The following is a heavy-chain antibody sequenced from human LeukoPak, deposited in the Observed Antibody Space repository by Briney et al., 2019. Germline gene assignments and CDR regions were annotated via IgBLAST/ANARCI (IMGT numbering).Heavy chain of an antibody. CDR2: IHHDGSNK. CDR1: GFTFSSYG. D-gene: IGHD3-16*01. CDR3: ARDGVMITFGGVNPTFDY. V-gene: IGHV3-30*02. J-gene: IGHJ4*02. Sequence: GGSLRLSCAASGFTFSSYGMHWVRQAPGKGLDWVAFIHHDGSNKYYADSVRGRFTISRDNSKNTLYLQMNSLRAEDTAVYYCARDGVMITFGGVNPTFDYWGQGTLVTVSS.